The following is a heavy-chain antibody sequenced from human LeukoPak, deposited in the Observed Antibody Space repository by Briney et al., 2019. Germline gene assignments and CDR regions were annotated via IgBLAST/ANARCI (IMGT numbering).Heavy chain of an antibody. CDR3: ARDRYYYYDSSGYYGFRNYFHC. CDR2: INPSGGGT. D-gene: IGHD3-22*01. J-gene: IGHJ4*02. CDR1: VYTFPISY. V-gene: IGHV1-46*01. Sequence: ASVKVSYKPSVYTFPISYKKWWRQAPGQGLEWMGIINPSGGGTNYAQKFQGRVSMTRDTSTSTLHMELSSLRSEDTAVYYCARDRYYYYDSSGYYGFRNYFHCWGQGTLVTVSS.